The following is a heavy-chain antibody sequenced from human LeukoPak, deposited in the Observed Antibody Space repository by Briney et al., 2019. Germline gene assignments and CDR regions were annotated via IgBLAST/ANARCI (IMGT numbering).Heavy chain of an antibody. Sequence: SETLSLTCTVSGVSISSYHWCWLRQPPGKGLDWIGYISYSGSTNYNPSLKSRVTISVDTSKNQLSLKLSSVTAADTAVHYCARLGPCGSNYYGLDVWGQGTTVTVSS. CDR3: ARLGPCGSNYYGLDV. D-gene: IGHD2-15*01. CDR1: GVSISSYH. J-gene: IGHJ6*02. V-gene: IGHV4-59*01. CDR2: ISYSGST.